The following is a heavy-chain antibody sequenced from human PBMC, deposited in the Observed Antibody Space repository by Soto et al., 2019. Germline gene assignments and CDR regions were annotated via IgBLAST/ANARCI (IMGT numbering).Heavy chain of an antibody. J-gene: IGHJ4*02. CDR3: ARTFKYYDILTGLDY. CDR2: ISYDGSNK. CDR1: GFTFSSYA. Sequence: GGSLRLSCAASGFTFSSYAMHWVRQAPGKGLEWVAVISYDGSNKYYADSVKGRFTISRDNSENTLYLQMNSLRAEDTAVYYCARTFKYYDILTGLDYWGQGTLVTVS. V-gene: IGHV3-30-3*01. D-gene: IGHD3-9*01.